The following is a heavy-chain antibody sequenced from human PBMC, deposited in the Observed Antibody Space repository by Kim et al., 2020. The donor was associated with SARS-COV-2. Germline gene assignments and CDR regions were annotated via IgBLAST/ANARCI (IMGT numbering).Heavy chain of an antibody. CDR3: ARGVSGGSGSYYDNWFDP. CDR1: GGSISSYY. CDR2: IYYSGST. J-gene: IGHJ5*02. Sequence: SETLSLTCTVSGGSISSYYWSWIRQPPGKGLEWIGYIYYSGSTNYNPSLKSRVTISVDTSKNQFSLKLSSVTAADTAAYYCARGVSGGSGSYYDNWFDPWGQGTLVTVSS. D-gene: IGHD3-10*01. V-gene: IGHV4-59*01.